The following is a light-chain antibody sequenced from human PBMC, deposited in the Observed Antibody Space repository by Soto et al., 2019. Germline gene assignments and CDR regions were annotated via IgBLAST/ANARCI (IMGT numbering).Light chain of an antibody. Sequence: DIQMTQSPSTLSASVGDRVTITCRASQSINNWLVWYQQKPGKPPKLLIYDASILESGVPSRFSGSGSGTEFTLTISSLQPDDFATYYCQKNNHYFGPGTKVDIK. CDR2: DAS. CDR1: QSINNW. J-gene: IGKJ3*01. CDR3: QKNNHY. V-gene: IGKV1-5*01.